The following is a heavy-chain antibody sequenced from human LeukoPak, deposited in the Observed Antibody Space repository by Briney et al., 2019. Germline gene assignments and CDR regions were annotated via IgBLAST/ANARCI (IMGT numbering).Heavy chain of an antibody. Sequence: SETLSLTCTVSGGSISSSSYYWGWIRQPPGKGLEWIGSIYYSGNTYYTPSLKSRVTISLDTSQNQFSLKLTSVTAADTAVYYCARGFSSGWFLQSGFDYWGQGTLVTVSS. D-gene: IGHD6-19*01. V-gene: IGHV4-39*07. CDR2: IYYSGNT. J-gene: IGHJ4*02. CDR1: GGSISSSSYY. CDR3: ARGFSSGWFLQSGFDY.